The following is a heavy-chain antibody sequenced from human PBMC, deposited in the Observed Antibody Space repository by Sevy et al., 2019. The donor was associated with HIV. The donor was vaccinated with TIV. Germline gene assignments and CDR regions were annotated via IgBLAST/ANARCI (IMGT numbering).Heavy chain of an antibody. CDR2: ISGSGGST. Sequence: GGSLRLSCAASGFTFSSYAMSWVRHAPGKGLEWVSAISGSGGSTYYADSVKGRFTISRDNSKNTLYLQMNSLRAEDTAVYYCAKNDITMIVVVIISSFDYWGQGTLVTVSS. CDR3: AKNDITMIVVVIISSFDY. D-gene: IGHD3-22*01. V-gene: IGHV3-23*01. CDR1: GFTFSSYA. J-gene: IGHJ4*02.